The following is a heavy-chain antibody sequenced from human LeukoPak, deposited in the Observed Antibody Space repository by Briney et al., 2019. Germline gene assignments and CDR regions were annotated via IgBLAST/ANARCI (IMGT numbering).Heavy chain of an antibody. V-gene: IGHV3-21*01. J-gene: IGHJ4*02. CDR2: ISSSSSYI. D-gene: IGHD1-26*01. CDR1: GFTFSSYS. CDR3: AKVPSGSYPLDY. Sequence: GGSLRLSCAASGFTFSSYSMNWVRQAPGKGLEWVSSISSSSSYIYYADSVKGRFTISRDNAKNSLYLQMNSLRAEDTALYYCAKVPSGSYPLDYWGQGTLVTVSP.